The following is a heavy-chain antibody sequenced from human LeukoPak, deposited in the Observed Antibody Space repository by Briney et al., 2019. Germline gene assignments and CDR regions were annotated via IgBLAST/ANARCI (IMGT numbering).Heavy chain of an antibody. J-gene: IGHJ4*02. V-gene: IGHV3-23*01. D-gene: IGHD3-16*01. CDR1: GFTFSSYG. CDR2: ISGSGGST. Sequence: GGTLRLSCAASGFTFSSYGMSWVRQTPRKGLGSVSAISGSGGSTYYADSVRGRFTISRDNSKNTLYLQMNSLRAEDTAVYYCAKVWPTDDYWGQGTLVTVSS. CDR3: AKVWPTDDY.